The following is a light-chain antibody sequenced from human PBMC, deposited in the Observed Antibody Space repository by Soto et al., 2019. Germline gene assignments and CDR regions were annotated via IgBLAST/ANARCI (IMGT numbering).Light chain of an antibody. J-gene: IGKJ3*01. CDR1: QNISIY. Sequence: DIQMTQSPSSLSASVGDRVTISCRASQNISIYLNWYQQKPGKAPKLLIYTASRLAGGVPSRISGSGSGTDFTLTISSLQPEDSAIYYCQQSYSTFVTFGPGTKVDIK. CDR3: QQSYSTFVT. CDR2: TAS. V-gene: IGKV1-39*01.